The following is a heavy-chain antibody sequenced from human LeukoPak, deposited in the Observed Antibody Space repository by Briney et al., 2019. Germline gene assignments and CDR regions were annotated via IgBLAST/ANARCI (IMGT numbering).Heavy chain of an antibody. CDR1: GGSISSSDW. CDR2: IWHSGST. CDR3: AREMGYDSSGYYFPYWYFDL. V-gene: IGHV4-4*02. Sequence: SETLSLTCAVSGGSISSSDWWSWVRQPPGKGLEWIGEIWHSGSTNYNPSLKSRVTISVDKSQNQFSLKLNSVTAADTAVYYCAREMGYDSSGYYFPYWYFDLWGRGTLVTVSS. J-gene: IGHJ2*01. D-gene: IGHD3-22*01.